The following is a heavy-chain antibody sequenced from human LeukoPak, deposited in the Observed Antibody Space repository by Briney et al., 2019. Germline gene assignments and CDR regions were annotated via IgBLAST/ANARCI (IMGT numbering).Heavy chain of an antibody. CDR3: ARDRSSSSWYPYYFDY. Sequence: SETLSLTCTVSGGSISSYYWSWIRQPAGKGLEWIGRIYTSGSTNYNPSLKSRVTMSVDTSKNQFSLRLSSVTAADTAVYYCARDRSSSSWYPYYFDYWGQGTLVTVSS. CDR1: GGSISSYY. V-gene: IGHV4-4*07. D-gene: IGHD6-13*01. CDR2: IYTSGST. J-gene: IGHJ4*02.